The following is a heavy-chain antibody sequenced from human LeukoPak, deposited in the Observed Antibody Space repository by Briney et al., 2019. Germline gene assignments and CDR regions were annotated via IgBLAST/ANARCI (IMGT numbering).Heavy chain of an antibody. V-gene: IGHV4-34*01. CDR3: ARAHRVSGEVVVRRYYFDY. D-gene: IGHD3-3*01. CDR2: INHSGST. J-gene: IGHJ4*02. CDR1: GESFSGYY. Sequence: PSETLSLTCAVYGESFSGYYWSWIRQPPGKRLEWIGEINHSGSTNYNPSLKSRVAISVDTSKNHFSLKLSSVTAADTAVYYCARAHRVSGEVVVRRYYFDYWGQGTLVTVSS.